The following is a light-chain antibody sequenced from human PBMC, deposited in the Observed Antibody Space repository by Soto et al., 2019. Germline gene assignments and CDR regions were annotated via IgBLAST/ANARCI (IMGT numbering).Light chain of an antibody. CDR2: GAS. J-gene: IGKJ1*01. CDR3: HQYGSSPQT. Sequence: EIVLMQSPGTLSLSPGDRATLFCRASQSVSSTHLAWYHQKPGQAPRLLIYGASTRASGIPDRFSGSGSGTDFTLTISRLETEDFAVYYCHQYGSSPQTFGQGTKVDIK. CDR1: QSVSSTH. V-gene: IGKV3-20*01.